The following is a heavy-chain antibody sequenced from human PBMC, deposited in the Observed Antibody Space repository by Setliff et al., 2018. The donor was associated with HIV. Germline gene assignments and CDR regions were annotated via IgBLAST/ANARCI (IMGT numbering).Heavy chain of an antibody. CDR3: AREHRLCSGERCVLPDY. J-gene: IGHJ4*02. CDR2: IYPGDSGV. D-gene: IGHD2-15*01. CDR1: GYTFTNHW. Sequence: GESLKISCQASGYTFTNHWIGWVRQMPGEGLEWMAIIYPGDSGVRYNPSLQGQVTVSVDKSINTAYLQWSSLKASDTATYYCAREHRLCSGERCVLPDYWGQGTLVTVSS. V-gene: IGHV5-51*01.